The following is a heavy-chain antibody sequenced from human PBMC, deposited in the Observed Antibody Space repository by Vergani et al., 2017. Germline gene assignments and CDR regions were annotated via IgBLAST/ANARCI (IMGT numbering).Heavy chain of an antibody. Sequence: QVQLQESGPGLVKPSGTLSLTCAVSGGSISSSNWWSWVRQPPGKGLEWIGEIDHRGSTNYNPSLKSRITISVDKSKNQFSLELRSVTAADTAVYYCAGDGAVAGNYVYYWGQGTLVAVSS. CDR2: IDHRGST. V-gene: IGHV4-4*02. CDR1: GGSISSSNW. J-gene: IGHJ4*02. CDR3: AGDGAVAGNYVYY. D-gene: IGHD6-19*01.